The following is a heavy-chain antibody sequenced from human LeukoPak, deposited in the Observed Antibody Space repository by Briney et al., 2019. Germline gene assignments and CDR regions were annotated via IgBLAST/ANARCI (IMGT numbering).Heavy chain of an antibody. CDR1: GGSISSYY. J-gene: IGHJ6*02. CDR2: IYYSGST. Sequence: SETLSLTCTVSGGSISSYYWSWIRQPPGKGLEWIGYIYYSGSTNYNPSLKSRVTISVDTSKNQFSLKLSSVTAADTAVYYCARRAGSGSYPMDVWGQGTTVTVSS. CDR3: ARRAGSGSYPMDV. V-gene: IGHV4-59*08. D-gene: IGHD3-10*01.